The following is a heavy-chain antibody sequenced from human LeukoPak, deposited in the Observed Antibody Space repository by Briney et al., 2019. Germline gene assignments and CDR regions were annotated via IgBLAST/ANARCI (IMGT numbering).Heavy chain of an antibody. CDR2: ISWNSGSI. V-gene: IGHV3-9*01. D-gene: IGHD6-19*01. J-gene: IGHJ4*02. CDR1: GFTLDDYA. CDR3: AEGGAVAEPDY. Sequence: PGGSLRLSCAASGFTLDDYAMHWVLQASGKGLEWVSGISWNSGSIGYADSVKGRFTISRDNAKNSLYLQMNSLRAEDTALYYCAEGGAVAEPDYWGQGTLVTVSS.